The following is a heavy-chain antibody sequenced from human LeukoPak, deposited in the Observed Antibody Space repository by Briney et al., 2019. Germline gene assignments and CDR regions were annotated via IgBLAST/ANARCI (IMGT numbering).Heavy chain of an antibody. D-gene: IGHD6-13*01. CDR2: INYSGST. J-gene: IGHJ3*02. CDR3: AREAKYSSSWSHAFDI. Sequence: SETLSLTCTISGASISSFYWSWIRQSPGKGLEWIGSINYSGSTNYNPSLKSRVTISIDTSKSRMSLKLISVTAADTAVYYCAREAKYSSSWSHAFDIWGQGTMVTVSS. V-gene: IGHV4-59*01. CDR1: GASISSFY.